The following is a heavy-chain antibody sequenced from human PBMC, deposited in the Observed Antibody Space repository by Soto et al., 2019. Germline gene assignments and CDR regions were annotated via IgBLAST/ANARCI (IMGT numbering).Heavy chain of an antibody. CDR1: GGSVSSGAYY. J-gene: IGHJ3*02. V-gene: IGHV4-31*03. CDR2: IYYSGST. D-gene: IGHD5-12*01. CDR3: ARARLRTVYAFDI. Sequence: QVQLQESDAGLVKASQTLSLTCPVSGGSVSSGAYYWTWIRQRPGKGLEWIGYIYYSGSTYYSPTLKSRLSISLDTSKKQFSLRLSSVTAADTAMYYCARARLRTVYAFDILGQGTMVTGAS.